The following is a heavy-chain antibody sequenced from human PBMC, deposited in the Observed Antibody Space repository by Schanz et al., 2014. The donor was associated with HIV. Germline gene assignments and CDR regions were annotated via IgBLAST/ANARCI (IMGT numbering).Heavy chain of an antibody. CDR3: ARDYRFATDS. D-gene: IGHD3-16*02. CDR1: GFTFSDYY. Sequence: VKLSESGGGLVQPGGSLRLSCTASGFTFSDYYMSWIRQAPGKGLEWVSYISSSGYTKHYADSVKGRITISRDNAKNSLYLQINNLRAEDTAVYYCARDYRFATDSWGQGTLVTVSS. CDR2: ISSSGYTK. V-gene: IGHV3-11*04. J-gene: IGHJ4*02.